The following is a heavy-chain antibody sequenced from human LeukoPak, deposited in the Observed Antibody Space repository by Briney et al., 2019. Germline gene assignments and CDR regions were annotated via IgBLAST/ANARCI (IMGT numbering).Heavy chain of an antibody. CDR1: GFTFSYYG. CDR3: ARDPAFAFDY. Sequence: GGSLRLSCAASGFTFSYYGMHWVRQTPGKGLEWVAFIRYEGNEKFYADSVKGRFIISRDNAQNSLYLQMNSLRAEDTAVYYCARDPAFAFDYWGQGTLVTVSS. J-gene: IGHJ4*02. CDR2: IRYEGNEK. V-gene: IGHV3-30*02.